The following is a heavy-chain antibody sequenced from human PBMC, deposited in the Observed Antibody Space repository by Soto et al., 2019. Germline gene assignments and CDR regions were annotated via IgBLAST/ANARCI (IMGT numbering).Heavy chain of an antibody. CDR3: TTAIFGVVIILDY. D-gene: IGHD3-3*01. CDR1: GFTFSNAW. V-gene: IGHV3-15*01. Sequence: PGGSLRLSCAASGFTFSNAWMSWVRQAPGKGLEWVGRIKSKTDGGTTDYAAPVKGRFTISRDDSKNTLYLQMNSLKTEDTAVYYCTTAIFGVVIILDYWGQGTLVTVSS. CDR2: IKSKTDGGTT. J-gene: IGHJ4*02.